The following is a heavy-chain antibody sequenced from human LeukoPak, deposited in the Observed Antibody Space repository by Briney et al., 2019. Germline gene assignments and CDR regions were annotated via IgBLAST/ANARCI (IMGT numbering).Heavy chain of an antibody. D-gene: IGHD2-2*01. CDR1: GFTFSSYA. J-gene: IGHJ1*01. CDR2: ISYDGSNK. Sequence: GGSLRLSCAASGFTFSSYAMHWVRQAPGKGLEWVAVISYDGSNKYHADSVKGRFTISRDNSKNTLYLQMNSLRAEDTAVYYCARGRLPGNIIGLPCRAEYFQHWGQGTLVTVSS. CDR3: ARGRLPGNIIGLPCRAEYFQH. V-gene: IGHV3-30-3*01.